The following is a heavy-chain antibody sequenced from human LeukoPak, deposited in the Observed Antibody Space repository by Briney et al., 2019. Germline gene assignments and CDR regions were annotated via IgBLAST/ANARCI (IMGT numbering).Heavy chain of an antibody. Sequence: SETLSLTCTVSGGSISSYYWSWIRQPPGKGLEWIGYIYYSGSTNYNPSLKSRVTISVDTSKNQFSLKLSSVTAADTAVYYCARAGCTNGVCYECDYWGQGTLVTVSS. J-gene: IGHJ4*02. CDR1: GGSISSYY. CDR2: IYYSGST. V-gene: IGHV4-59*12. D-gene: IGHD2-8*01. CDR3: ARAGCTNGVCYECDY.